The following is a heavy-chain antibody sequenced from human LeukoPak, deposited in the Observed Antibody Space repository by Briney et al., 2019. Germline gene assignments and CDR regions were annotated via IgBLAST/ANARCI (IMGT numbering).Heavy chain of an antibody. J-gene: IGHJ4*02. CDR1: GYSISSGYY. D-gene: IGHD3-22*01. CDR2: IYHSGST. CDR3: AGKYYYHSSGYFYVDY. V-gene: IGHV4-38-2*01. Sequence: SETLSLTCAVSGYSISSGYYWGWIRQTPGEGLEWIGGIYHSGSTYYNPSLKSRVTISIDTSKNQFSLKLSSVTAADTAVYYCAGKYYYHSSGYFYVDYWGQGTLVTVSS.